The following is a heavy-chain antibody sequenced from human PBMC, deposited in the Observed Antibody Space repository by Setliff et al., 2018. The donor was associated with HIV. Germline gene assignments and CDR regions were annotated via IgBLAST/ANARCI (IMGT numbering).Heavy chain of an antibody. D-gene: IGHD6-19*01. CDR2: INPGTGNT. V-gene: IGHV1-8*01. Sequence: ASVKVSCKASGYDFKIYDINWVRQVAGQGLEWMGWINPGTGNTGYPQNFSGRVTMTIDTSTSTVYMDLRSLTSDDTAVYYCGRVPYKSAWFSGGHDAFDVWGQGTMVTVS. CDR1: GYDFKIYD. CDR3: GRVPYKSAWFSGGHDAFDV. J-gene: IGHJ3*01.